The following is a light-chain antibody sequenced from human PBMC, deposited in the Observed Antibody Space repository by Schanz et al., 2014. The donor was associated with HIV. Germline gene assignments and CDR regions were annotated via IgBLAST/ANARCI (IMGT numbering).Light chain of an antibody. CDR2: KTS. V-gene: IGKV1-5*03. J-gene: IGKJ3*01. Sequence: DIQMTQSPSALSASVGDRVTITCRASQSINRWLAWYQQKPGRAPKLIIYKTSNLESGVPSRFSGSGSGTDFTLTISSLEPEDFAVYYCQQRSNWRFTFGPGTKVDIK. CDR3: QQRSNWRFT. CDR1: QSINRW.